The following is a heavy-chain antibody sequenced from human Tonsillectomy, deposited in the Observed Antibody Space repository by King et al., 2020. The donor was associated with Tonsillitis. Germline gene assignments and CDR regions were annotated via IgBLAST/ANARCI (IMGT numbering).Heavy chain of an antibody. Sequence: VQLVESGGGVVQPGRSLRLSCAASGFTFSSYALHWVRQASGKGLELVAVISFDGSNKYYADSVKGRLTIARDNSKNTLYLQMNSLRAEDTAVYFWARREGALDYYYYGMDVWGQGTTVTVSS. J-gene: IGHJ6*02. CDR2: ISFDGSNK. CDR1: GFTFSSYA. V-gene: IGHV3-30-3*01. CDR3: ARREGALDYYYYGMDV. D-gene: IGHD4/OR15-4a*01.